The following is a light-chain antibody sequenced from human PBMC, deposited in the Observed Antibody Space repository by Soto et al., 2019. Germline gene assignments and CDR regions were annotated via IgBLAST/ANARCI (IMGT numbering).Light chain of an antibody. CDR2: ETS. CDR3: QLRRNWPPGFS. CDR1: QSVTNY. Sequence: EIVLTQSPATLSLSPGETATLSCRASQSVTNYLAWFQQKPGQPPRLLIYETSNRAAGVPARFSGSGSGTDFSLPISSLGPEDFAIFYCQLRRNWPPGFSFGLGTKLEI. J-gene: IGKJ2*03. V-gene: IGKV3-11*01.